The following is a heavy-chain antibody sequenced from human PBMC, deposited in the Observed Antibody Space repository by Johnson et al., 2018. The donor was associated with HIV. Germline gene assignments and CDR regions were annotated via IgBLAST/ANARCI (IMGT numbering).Heavy chain of an antibody. CDR2: ISYDGSNK. CDR3: ARDGAQQLARDAFDI. J-gene: IGHJ3*02. V-gene: IGHV3-30*03. Sequence: QMLLVESGGGLVKPGGSLRLSCAASGFTFSSYGMHWVRQAPGKGLEWVAVISYDGSNKYYADSVKGRFTISRDNSKNTLYLQMNSLRAEDTAVYYCARDGAQQLARDAFDIWGQGTMVTVSS. D-gene: IGHD6-13*01. CDR1: GFTFSSYG.